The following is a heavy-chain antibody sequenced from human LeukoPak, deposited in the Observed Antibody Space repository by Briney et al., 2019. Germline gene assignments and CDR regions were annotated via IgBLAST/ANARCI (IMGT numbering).Heavy chain of an antibody. V-gene: IGHV1-24*01. D-gene: IGHD2-2*01. CDR3: ATGVVVVPAAITEYFQH. J-gene: IGHJ1*01. Sequence: EASVKVSCKVSGYTLTELSMHWVRQAPGKGLEWMGGFDPEDGETIYAQKFQGRVTMTEDTSTDTAYMEPSSLRSEDTAVYYCATGVVVVPAAITEYFQHWGQGTLVTVSS. CDR1: GYTLTELS. CDR2: FDPEDGET.